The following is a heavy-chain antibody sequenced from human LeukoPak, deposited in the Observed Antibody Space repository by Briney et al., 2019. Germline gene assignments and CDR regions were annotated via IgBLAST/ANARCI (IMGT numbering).Heavy chain of an antibody. CDR3: ARGSGGATYDAFDI. D-gene: IGHD1-26*01. CDR2: IYSGGST. Sequence: PGGSLRLSCAASGFTFSDYYMSWIRQAPGKGLEWVSVIYSGGSTYYADSVKGRFTISRDNSKNTLYLQMNSLRAEDTAVYYCARGSGGATYDAFDIWGQGTMVTVSS. CDR1: GFTFSDYY. J-gene: IGHJ3*02. V-gene: IGHV3-53*01.